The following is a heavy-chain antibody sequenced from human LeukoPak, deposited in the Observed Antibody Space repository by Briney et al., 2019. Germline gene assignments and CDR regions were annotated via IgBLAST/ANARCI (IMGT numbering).Heavy chain of an antibody. D-gene: IGHD6-13*01. Sequence: DSVKGRFTISRDNSKNTLFLQMNSLRVEDTAVYYCLKDWDCSSPNCYGAEDNWFDPWGQGTLVTVSS. V-gene: IGHV3-30*02. CDR3: LKDWDCSSPNCYGAEDNWFDP. J-gene: IGHJ5*02.